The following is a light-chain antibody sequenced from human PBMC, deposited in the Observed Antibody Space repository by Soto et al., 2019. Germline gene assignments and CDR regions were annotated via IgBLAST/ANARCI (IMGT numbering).Light chain of an antibody. CDR3: EQYNDWPPRYT. V-gene: IGKV3-15*01. J-gene: IGKJ2*01. CDR1: QSIRNN. Sequence: EIVLTQSPATLSTSPGERATLSCRASQSIRNNLAWYQQKPGQAPRLLIYGASTRATGIPARFSGSGSGTEFNLTISSLQXEDFAVYYCEQYNDWPPRYTFGQGTKVDIK. CDR2: GAS.